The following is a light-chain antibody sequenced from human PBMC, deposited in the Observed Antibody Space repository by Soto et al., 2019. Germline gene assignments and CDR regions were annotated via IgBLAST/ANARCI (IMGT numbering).Light chain of an antibody. CDR2: ATS. J-gene: IGKJ4*01. CDR3: QQSYSVPRT. Sequence: DFQMTQSPSSLSASVGARVNITCRASQSITRYLNWYQQKPGKAPNLLIYATSNLQTGVPLRFSGSGFGTDFTLTINNLQPEDFATYYCQQSYSVPRTFGGGTKVDI. V-gene: IGKV1-39*01. CDR1: QSITRY.